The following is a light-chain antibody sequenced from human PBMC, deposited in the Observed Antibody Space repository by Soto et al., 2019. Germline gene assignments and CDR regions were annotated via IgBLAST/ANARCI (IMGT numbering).Light chain of an antibody. V-gene: IGKV2-28*01. Sequence: DIVVTQSPLSLPVTPGEPASISCRSSQSLLHINGYNYLDWYLQKPGQSPQLLIYLASGRASGVPDRFSGSGSGTDFTLKISRVEAEDFGVYYCIQTLQTPFTFGGGTKVDIK. J-gene: IGKJ4*01. CDR2: LAS. CDR3: IQTLQTPFT. CDR1: QSLLHINGYNY.